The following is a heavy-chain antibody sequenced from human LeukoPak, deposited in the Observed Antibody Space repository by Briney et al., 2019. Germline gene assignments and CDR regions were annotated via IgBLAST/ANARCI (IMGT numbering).Heavy chain of an antibody. CDR2: ISGSGGST. V-gene: IGHV3-23*01. CDR3: AKGRGGYYDSSGYLDY. Sequence: GGSLRLSCAASGFTFRNYGMSWVRQAPGKGLEWVSAISGSGGSTYYADSVKGRFTISRDNSKNTLYLQMNSLRAEDTAVYYCAKGRGGYYDSSGYLDYWGQGTLVTVSS. J-gene: IGHJ4*02. D-gene: IGHD3-22*01. CDR1: GFTFRNYG.